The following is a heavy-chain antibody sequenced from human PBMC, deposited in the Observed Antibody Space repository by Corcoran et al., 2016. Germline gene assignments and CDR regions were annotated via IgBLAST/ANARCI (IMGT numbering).Heavy chain of an antibody. CDR2: ISYDGSNK. J-gene: IGHJ6*02. CDR3: AKDRLRRNYYYGMYV. Sequence: QVQLVESGGGVVQPGRSLRLYCAASGFTFSSYGMHWVRQAPGKGLEWVAVISYDGSNKYYADSVKGRVTISRDNSKNTLYLQMNSLRAADTAVYYCAKDRLRRNYYYGMYVWGQGTTVTVSS. D-gene: IGHD5-12*01. CDR1: GFTFSSYG. V-gene: IGHV3-30*18.